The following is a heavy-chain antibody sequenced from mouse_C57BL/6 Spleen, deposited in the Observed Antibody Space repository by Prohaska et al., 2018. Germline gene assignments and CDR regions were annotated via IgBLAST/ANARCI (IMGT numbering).Heavy chain of an antibody. J-gene: IGHJ3*01. CDR2: INPNYGTT. V-gene: IGHV1-39*01. CDR1: GYSFTDYN. CDR3: ARGLYYDYDGAWFAY. D-gene: IGHD2-4*01. Sequence: EFQLQQSGPELVKPGASVKISCKASGYSFTDYNMNWVKQSTGKRLEWIGVINPNYGTTSYTQKFKGKATLTVDQSSSTADRQLNSLTSEDSAVYYCARGLYYDYDGAWFAYWGQGTLVTVSA.